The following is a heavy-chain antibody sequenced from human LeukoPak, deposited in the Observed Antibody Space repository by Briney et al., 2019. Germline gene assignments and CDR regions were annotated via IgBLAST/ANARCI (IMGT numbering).Heavy chain of an antibody. V-gene: IGHV3-21*01. CDR2: IGLSGGSI. Sequence: PGGSLRLSCATSGFTFSSYSMNWVRQTPGKGLEWVSSIGLSGGSIFYADSVKGRFSISRDNAKNSLYLQMNSLRAEDTAVYYCASTQTGGVTPFDYWGQGTLVTVSS. CDR1: GFTFSSYS. CDR3: ASTQTGGVTPFDY. D-gene: IGHD3-16*01. J-gene: IGHJ4*02.